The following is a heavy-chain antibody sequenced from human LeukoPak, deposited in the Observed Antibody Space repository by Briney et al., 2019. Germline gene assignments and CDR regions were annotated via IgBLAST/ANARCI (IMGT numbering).Heavy chain of an antibody. Sequence: PGGSLRLSCTASGFDFYDSVMHWVRQAPGKGLEWVSGITWNSGAIGYADSVKGRFTISRDNSKNTLYLQMNSLRIEDTAVYYCSKAIPVVVPAATDYWGQGTLVTVST. CDR3: SKAIPVVVPAATDY. CDR1: GFDFYDSV. CDR2: ITWNSGAI. J-gene: IGHJ4*02. V-gene: IGHV3-9*01. D-gene: IGHD2-2*01.